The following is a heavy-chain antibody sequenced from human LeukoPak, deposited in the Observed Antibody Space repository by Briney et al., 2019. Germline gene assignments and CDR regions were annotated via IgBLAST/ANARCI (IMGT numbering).Heavy chain of an antibody. J-gene: IGHJ3*02. CDR3: ARVGMGGNGAFDI. D-gene: IGHD1-26*01. Sequence: SETLSLTCTVSGGSFTNGPYYWSWIRQPPGKGLEWIGSIYHSGSIYYNPSLKSRAIISVDTSKNQFSLKLSSVTAADTAVYYCARVGMGGNGAFDIWGQGTMVTVSS. V-gene: IGHV4-39*07. CDR1: GGSFTNGPYY. CDR2: IYHSGSI.